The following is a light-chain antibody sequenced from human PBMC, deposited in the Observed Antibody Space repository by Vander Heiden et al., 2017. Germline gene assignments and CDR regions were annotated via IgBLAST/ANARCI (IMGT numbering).Light chain of an antibody. J-gene: IGKJ5*01. Sequence: DIVMTQSPDSLAVSLGERATINRKSSQSVLYSSNNKNYLAWYQQKPGQPPKLLIYWASTRESGVPDRFSGSGSGTDFTLTISSLQAEDVAVYYCQQEDSTPLTFGQGTRLEIK. V-gene: IGKV4-1*01. CDR1: QSVLYSSNNKNY. CDR2: WAS. CDR3: QQEDSTPLT.